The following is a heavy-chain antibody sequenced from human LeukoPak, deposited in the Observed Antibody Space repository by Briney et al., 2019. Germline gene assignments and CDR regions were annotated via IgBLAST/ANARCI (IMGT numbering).Heavy chain of an antibody. CDR2: IVVGSGNT. Sequence: SVKVCCKASGFTFTSSAVQWVRQARGQRLEWIGWIVVGSGNTNYAQKFQERVTITRDMSTSTAYMELSSLRSEDTAVYYCAADRSWELWAVDAFDIWGQGTMVTVSS. CDR3: AADRSWELWAVDAFDI. V-gene: IGHV1-58*01. D-gene: IGHD1-26*01. J-gene: IGHJ3*02. CDR1: GFTFTSSA.